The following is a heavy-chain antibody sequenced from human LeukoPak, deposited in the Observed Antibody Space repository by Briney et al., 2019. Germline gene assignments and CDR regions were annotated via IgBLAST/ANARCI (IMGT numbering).Heavy chain of an antibody. CDR3: ARGRIAVAGTRDYFDY. Sequence: SETLSLTCTVSGGSITNDDYYWSWIRQPPGKGLEWIGEINHSGSTNYNPSLKSRVTISVDTSKNQFSLKLSSVTAADTAVYYCARGRIAVAGTRDYFDYWGQGTLVTVSS. CDR1: GGSITNDDYY. J-gene: IGHJ4*02. D-gene: IGHD6-19*01. CDR2: INHSGST. V-gene: IGHV4-34*01.